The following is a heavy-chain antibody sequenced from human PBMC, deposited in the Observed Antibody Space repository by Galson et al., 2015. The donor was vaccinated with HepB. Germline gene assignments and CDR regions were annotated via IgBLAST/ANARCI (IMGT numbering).Heavy chain of an antibody. CDR2: IYYSGST. Sequence: TVSGGSISSGDYYWSWIRQPPGKGLEWIGYIYYSGSTYYNPSLKSRVTISVDTSKNQFSLKLSSVTAADTAVYYCAGTYYYDSSGYYPLDYWGQGTLVTVSS. J-gene: IGHJ4*02. CDR1: GGSISSGDYY. CDR3: AGTYYYDSSGYYPLDY. V-gene: IGHV4-30-4*01. D-gene: IGHD3-22*01.